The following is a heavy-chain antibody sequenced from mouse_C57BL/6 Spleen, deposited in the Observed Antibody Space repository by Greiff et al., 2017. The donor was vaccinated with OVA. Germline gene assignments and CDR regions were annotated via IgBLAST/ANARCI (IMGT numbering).Heavy chain of an antibody. CDR3: ARELRGAMDD. D-gene: IGHD1-1*01. V-gene: IGHV1-54*01. CDR2: INPGSGGT. Sequence: VQLQQSGAELVRPGTSVKVSCKASGYAFTNYLIEWVKQRPGQGLEWIGVINPGSGGTNYNEKFKGKATLTADKSSSTAYMQLSSLTSEYSAVYCCARELRGAMDDWGQGTSVTDSS. J-gene: IGHJ4*01. CDR1: GYAFTNYL.